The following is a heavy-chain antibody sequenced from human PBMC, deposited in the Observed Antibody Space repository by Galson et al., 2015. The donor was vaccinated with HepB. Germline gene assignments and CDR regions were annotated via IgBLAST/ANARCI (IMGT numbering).Heavy chain of an antibody. J-gene: IGHJ6*02. CDR2: MNPNSGNT. CDR3: VRGPRDFWSGYYNYHYYYYYYGMGV. CDR1: GYTFTSYD. V-gene: IGHV1-8*01. D-gene: IGHD3-3*01. Sequence: SVKVSCKASGYTFTSYDINWVRQATGQGLEWMGWMNPNSGNTGYAQKFQGRVTMTRNTSISTAYMELSSLRSEDTAVYYCVRGPRDFWSGYYNYHYYYYYYGMGVWGQGTTVTVSS.